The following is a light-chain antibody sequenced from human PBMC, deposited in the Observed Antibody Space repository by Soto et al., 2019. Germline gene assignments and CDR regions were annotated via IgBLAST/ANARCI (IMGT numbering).Light chain of an antibody. CDR2: GAY. CDR3: KQYYNWPRT. Sequence: EIVLTQSPGTLSLSPGERATLSCRASQSVSSSYLAWYLQKPGQAPRLLIYGAYSRATGIQDRFSGSGSGTDFTLTIRSLQPEDFAVYYCKQYYNWPRTFGQGTKVDIK. CDR1: QSVSSSY. V-gene: IGKV3-20*01. J-gene: IGKJ1*01.